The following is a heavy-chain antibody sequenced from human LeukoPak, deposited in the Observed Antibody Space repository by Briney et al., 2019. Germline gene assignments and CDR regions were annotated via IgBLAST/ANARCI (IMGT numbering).Heavy chain of an antibody. CDR3: ARVTSYYGESYFYY. CDR2: IYTSGST. D-gene: IGHD1-26*01. J-gene: IGHJ4*02. V-gene: IGHV4-4*07. CDR1: GGSISSYY. Sequence: SETLTLTCTVSGGSISSYYWRWIRQPAGKGLEWIGRIYTSGSTIYNPSLKSRVTMSVDKSKNQFSLKLSSVTAADTAVYYCARVTSYYGESYFYYCGQGTLGTVSS.